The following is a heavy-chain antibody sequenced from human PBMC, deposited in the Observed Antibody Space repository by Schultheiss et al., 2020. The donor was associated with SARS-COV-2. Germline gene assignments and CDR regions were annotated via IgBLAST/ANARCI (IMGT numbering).Heavy chain of an antibody. CDR3: VRGGFDS. J-gene: IGHJ5*01. CDR2: ISSSSSTI. CDR1: GFTFSSYS. Sequence: GGSLRLSCAASGFTFSSYSMNWVRQAPGKGLEWVSYISSSSSTIYYADSVKGRFTITRDNAKNSLYLQMNSLGEEDTAVYYCVRGGFDSWGQGNLVTVSS. V-gene: IGHV3-48*02.